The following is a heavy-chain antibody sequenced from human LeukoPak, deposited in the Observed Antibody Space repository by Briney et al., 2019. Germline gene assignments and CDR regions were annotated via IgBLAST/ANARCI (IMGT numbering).Heavy chain of an antibody. CDR1: GGSISSSNW. D-gene: IGHD3-22*01. CDR3: ARSHYYDSSGSQNNWFDP. J-gene: IGHJ5*02. CDR2: IYHSGST. V-gene: IGHV4-4*02. Sequence: SGTLSLTCAVSGGSISSSNWWSWVRQPPGKGLEWIGEIYHSGSTNYNPSLKSRVTISVDKSKNQFSLKLSSVTAADTAEYYCARSHYYDSSGSQNNWFDPWGQGNLVTVSS.